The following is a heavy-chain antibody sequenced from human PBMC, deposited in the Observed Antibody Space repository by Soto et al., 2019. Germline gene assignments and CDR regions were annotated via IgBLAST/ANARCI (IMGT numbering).Heavy chain of an antibody. Sequence: EVQLLESGGGLVRPGGSLRLSCAASGFTFSSYAMTWVRQAPGKGLEWVSGVSGTGGSAYYADSVKGRFTISRDKSTNTRYLHMNSLRAEDTAVYYCARGSAYSDYDLEYWGQGTLVTVSS. CDR1: GFTFSSYA. CDR3: ARGSAYSDYDLEY. CDR2: VSGTGGSA. V-gene: IGHV3-23*01. D-gene: IGHD4-17*01. J-gene: IGHJ4*02.